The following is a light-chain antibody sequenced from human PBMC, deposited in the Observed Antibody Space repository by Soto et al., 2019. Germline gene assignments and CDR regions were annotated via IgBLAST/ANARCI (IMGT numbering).Light chain of an antibody. CDR1: SSDVGGYNY. Sequence: QSVLTQPASVSGSPGQSITISCTGTSSDVGGYNYVSWYQHHPGKAPKLMIYDVTDRPSGISFRFSGSKSGNTASLTISRLQAEDEADYYCSSYTSSNPVLFGAGTKVTVL. J-gene: IGLJ2*01. CDR3: SSYTSSNPVL. V-gene: IGLV2-14*03. CDR2: DVT.